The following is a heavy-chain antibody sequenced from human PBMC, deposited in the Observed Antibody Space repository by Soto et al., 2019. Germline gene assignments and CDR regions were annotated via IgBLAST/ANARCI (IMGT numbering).Heavy chain of an antibody. V-gene: IGHV4-34*01. CDR1: GGSFSGYY. Sequence: QMQLQQWGAGLLKPSETLSLTCAVYGGSFSGYYYYWIRQPPGKGLEWIGEINRSGSTNYNPSLKSRVTISVHTSKNQFYLTLSSVTAADTANYYCARGGLTTVPPLTWGQGTLVTVSS. J-gene: IGHJ4*02. CDR3: ARGGLTTVPPLT. D-gene: IGHD4-17*01. CDR2: INRSGST.